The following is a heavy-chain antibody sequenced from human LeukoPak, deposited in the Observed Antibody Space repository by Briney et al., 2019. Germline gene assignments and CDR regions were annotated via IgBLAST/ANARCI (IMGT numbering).Heavy chain of an antibody. CDR3: ARGVSFRGSNFDY. Sequence: PSETLSLTCTVSGGSISSYYWSWIRQPPGKGLEWIGYTYYSGSTNYNPSLKSRVTISVDTSKNQFSLKLSSVTAADTAVYYCARGVSFRGSNFDYWGQGTLVTVSS. V-gene: IGHV4-59*01. J-gene: IGHJ4*02. CDR2: TYYSGST. D-gene: IGHD3-16*02. CDR1: GGSISSYY.